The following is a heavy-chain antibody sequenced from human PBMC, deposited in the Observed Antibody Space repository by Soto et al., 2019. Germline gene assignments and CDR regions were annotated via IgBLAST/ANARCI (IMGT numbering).Heavy chain of an antibody. CDR2: IYYSGST. CDR3: ARLVWSYGTWFDP. CDR1: GGSISSYY. Sequence: QVQLQESGPGLVKPSETLSLTCTVSGGSISSYYWSWIRQPPGKGLEWIGYIYYSGSTNYNPSLHSRVTISVDTSKNQFSLKLSSVTAADTAVYYCARLVWSYGTWFDPWGQGTLVTVSS. V-gene: IGHV4-59*08. D-gene: IGHD5-18*01. J-gene: IGHJ5*02.